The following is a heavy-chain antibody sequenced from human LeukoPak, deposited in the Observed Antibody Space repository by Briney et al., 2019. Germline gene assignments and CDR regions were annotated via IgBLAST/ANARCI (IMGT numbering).Heavy chain of an antibody. Sequence: GGSLRLSCAASGFTFSSYSMMWVRQAPGKGLEWVSYISSSSTTIHYADSVKGRFTISRDNAKNSVYLQMNSLRAEDTAVYYCAKDLLYSSGWYSEFGYWGQGTLVTVSS. V-gene: IGHV3-48*01. CDR2: ISSSSTTI. J-gene: IGHJ4*02. CDR3: AKDLLYSSGWYSEFGY. CDR1: GFTFSSYS. D-gene: IGHD6-19*01.